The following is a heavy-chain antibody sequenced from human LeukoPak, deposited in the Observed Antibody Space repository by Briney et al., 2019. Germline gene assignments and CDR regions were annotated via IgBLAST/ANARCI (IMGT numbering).Heavy chain of an antibody. V-gene: IGHV3-23*01. J-gene: IGHJ4*02. CDR3: AKAKWAVAGKIDY. Sequence: GSLRLSCAASGFTFSSYGMHWVRQAPGKGLEWVSAISGSGGSTYYADSVKGRFTISRDNSKNTLYLQMNSLRAEDTAVYYCAKAKWAVAGKIDYWGQGTLVTVSS. CDR1: GFTFSSYG. CDR2: ISGSGGST. D-gene: IGHD6-19*01.